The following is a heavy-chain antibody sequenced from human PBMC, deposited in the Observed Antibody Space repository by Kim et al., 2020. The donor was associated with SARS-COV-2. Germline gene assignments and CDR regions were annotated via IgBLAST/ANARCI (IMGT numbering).Heavy chain of an antibody. CDR2: IYHSGST. CDR1: GGSISSSNW. V-gene: IGHV4-4*02. J-gene: IGHJ3*02. D-gene: IGHD2-15*01. CDR3: ARTYCSGGSCYSRAFDI. Sequence: SETLSLICAVSGGSISSSNWWSWVRQPPGKGLEWIGEIYHSGSTNYNPSLKSRVTISVDKSKNQFSLKLSSVTAADTAVYYCARTYCSGGSCYSRAFDIWGQGTMVTVSS.